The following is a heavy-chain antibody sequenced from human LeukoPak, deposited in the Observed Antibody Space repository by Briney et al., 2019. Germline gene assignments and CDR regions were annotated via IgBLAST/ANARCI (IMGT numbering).Heavy chain of an antibody. D-gene: IGHD5-24*01. V-gene: IGHV1-46*01. CDR2: INSSGGIT. J-gene: IGHJ4*02. CDR3: ARGSGTSNYLIGY. CDR1: GYTFTGYY. Sequence: ASVKVSCKASGYTFTGYYIHWVRQAPGQGLEWMGIINSSGGITSYVQKFQGRVTVTRDTSTSTVYMELSSLRSEDTAVYYCARGSGTSNYLIGYWGQGTLVTVSS.